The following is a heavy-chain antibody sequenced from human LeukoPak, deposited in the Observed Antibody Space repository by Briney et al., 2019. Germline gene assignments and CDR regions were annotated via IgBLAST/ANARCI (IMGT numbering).Heavy chain of an antibody. CDR1: GFTSSSYA. Sequence: GGSLRLSCAASGFTSSSYAMSWVRQAPGKGLEWVSAISGSGGSTYYADSVKGRFTISRDNSKNTLYLQMNSLRAEDTAVYYCAKDQGRDGYSYAFDIWGQGTMVTVSS. V-gene: IGHV3-23*01. J-gene: IGHJ3*02. CDR3: AKDQGRDGYSYAFDI. CDR2: ISGSGGST. D-gene: IGHD5-24*01.